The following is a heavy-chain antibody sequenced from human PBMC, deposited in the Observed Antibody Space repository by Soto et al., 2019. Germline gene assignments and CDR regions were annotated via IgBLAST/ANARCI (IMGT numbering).Heavy chain of an antibody. J-gene: IGHJ4*02. CDR1: GFTFSSYS. CDR3: ARESVVVPAATFFDY. V-gene: IGHV3-48*02. Sequence: PVGSLRLSCAASGFTFSSYSMNWVRQAPGKGLEWVSYISSSSSTIYYADSVKGRFTISRDNAKNSLYLQMNSLRDEDTAVYYCARESVVVPAATFFDYWGQGTLVTVSS. CDR2: ISSSSSTI. D-gene: IGHD2-2*01.